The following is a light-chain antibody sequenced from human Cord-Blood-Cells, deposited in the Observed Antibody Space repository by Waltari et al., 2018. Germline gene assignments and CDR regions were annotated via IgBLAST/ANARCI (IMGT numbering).Light chain of an antibody. CDR2: WAS. V-gene: IGKV4-1*01. CDR3: QQYYSTPYT. J-gene: IGKJ2*01. Sequence: DIVMTQSPDSLAVSLAERATINCKSSQSVLYSSNNKNYLAWYQQKPGQPPKLLIYWASTRESGVPDRFSGSGSRTDFTLTISSLQAEDVAVYYCQQYYSTPYTFGQGTKLEIK. CDR1: QSVLYSSNNKNY.